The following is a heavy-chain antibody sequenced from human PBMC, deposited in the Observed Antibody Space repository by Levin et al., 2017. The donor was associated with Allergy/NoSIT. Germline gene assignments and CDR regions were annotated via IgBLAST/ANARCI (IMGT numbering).Heavy chain of an antibody. CDR1: GGSISSSNW. Sequence: NPSETLSLTCAVSGGSISSSNWWSWVRQPPGEGLEWIGEIYHSGSTNYNPSLKSRVTISVDKSKNHFSLKLSSVTAADTAVYYCARDRGNFDSGGYYFDYWGQGTLVTVSS. J-gene: IGHJ4*02. CDR3: ARDRGNFDSGGYYFDY. CDR2: IYHSGST. D-gene: IGHD3-22*01. V-gene: IGHV4-4*02.